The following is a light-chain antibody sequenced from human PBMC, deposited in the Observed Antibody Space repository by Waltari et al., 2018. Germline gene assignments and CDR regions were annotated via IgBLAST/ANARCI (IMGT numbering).Light chain of an antibody. V-gene: IGKV4-1*01. CDR3: QQYFATPQT. CDR1: QRLLYNSVNRSY. Sequence: DIVMTQSPDSLAVSPGERATINCKSTQRLLYNSVNRSYLAWFQHKPRQPPKLLIYWASVREFGVPERFSGSGSGTDFALIISRLQAEDAAVYYCQQYFATPQTFGQGTKVEIK. CDR2: WAS. J-gene: IGKJ1*01.